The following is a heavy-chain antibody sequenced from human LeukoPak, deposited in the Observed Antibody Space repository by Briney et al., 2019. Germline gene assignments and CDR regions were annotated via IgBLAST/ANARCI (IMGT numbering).Heavy chain of an antibody. CDR3: ATGYSPLYYFDY. D-gene: IGHD6-13*01. CDR1: VYTFTGYY. CDR2: INHNSGGT. Sequence: ASVKVSCKASVYTFTGYYMHWVRQTPGQGLEWMGWINHNSGGTNYAQKFQGRVTMTRDTSISTAYMELSTLRSDDTAVYYCATGYSPLYYFDYWGQGTLVTVSS. J-gene: IGHJ4*02. V-gene: IGHV1-2*02.